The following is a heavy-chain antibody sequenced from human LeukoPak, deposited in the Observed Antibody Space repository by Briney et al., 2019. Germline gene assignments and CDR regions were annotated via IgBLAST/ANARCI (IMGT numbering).Heavy chain of an antibody. D-gene: IGHD6-13*01. V-gene: IGHV4-59*01. CDR1: GGTISNDY. CDR2: IHYSGST. CDR3: ARTVGSSWLQFDY. Sequence: SETLSLTCTVSGGTISNDYWSWIRQPPGEGLEWIGYIHYSGSTVYNPSLKSRVSISVDTAKNQFSLKLSSVTAADTAVYYCARTVGSSWLQFDYWGQGTLVTVSS. J-gene: IGHJ4*02.